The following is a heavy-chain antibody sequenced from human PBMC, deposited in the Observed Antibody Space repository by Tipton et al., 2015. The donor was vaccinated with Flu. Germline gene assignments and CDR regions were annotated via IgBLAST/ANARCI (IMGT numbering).Heavy chain of an antibody. CDR1: GGSIGSPYC. D-gene: IGHD3-22*01. Sequence: TLSLTCSVSGGSIGSPYCWGWVRQSPGQGLEWIGNICPGSPYYNSSLRSRVTISLDTSKSQFSPRLTSVTAADTAMYYCARDRYYDGGGYSWSRDAFDVWGHGTMVTVSS. CDR2: ICPGSP. CDR3: ARDRYYDGGGYSWSRDAFDV. J-gene: IGHJ3*01. V-gene: IGHV4-38-2*02.